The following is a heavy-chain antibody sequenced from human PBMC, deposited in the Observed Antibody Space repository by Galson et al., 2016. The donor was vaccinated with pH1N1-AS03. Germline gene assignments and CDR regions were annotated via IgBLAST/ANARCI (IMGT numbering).Heavy chain of an antibody. V-gene: IGHV4-38-2*01. J-gene: IGHJ1*01. CDR1: KYSINSGYY. D-gene: IGHD6-19*01. Sequence: ETLSLTCDVSKYSINSGYYWDWIRQSPGLGLGWIWTIYHTGSTYYNPSLKSRVIISVDTSKNQFSLKLRSVTAADTALYYCVRGARAVAGHGPFYWGQGTLVTVSS. CDR3: VRGARAVAGHGPFY. CDR2: IYHTGST.